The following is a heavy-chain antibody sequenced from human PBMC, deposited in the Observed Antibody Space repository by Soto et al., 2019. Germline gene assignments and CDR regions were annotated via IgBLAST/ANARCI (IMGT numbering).Heavy chain of an antibody. CDR2: IIPIFGTA. D-gene: IGHD3-10*01. J-gene: IGHJ6*02. Sequence: SVKVSCKASGGTFSSYAISWVQQAPGQGLEWMGGIIPIFGTANYAQKFQGRVTITADESTSTAYMELSSLRSEDTAVYYCARVGSGSTEGDYYYYYGMDVWGQGTTVTVSS. V-gene: IGHV1-69*13. CDR1: GGTFSSYA. CDR3: ARVGSGSTEGDYYYYYGMDV.